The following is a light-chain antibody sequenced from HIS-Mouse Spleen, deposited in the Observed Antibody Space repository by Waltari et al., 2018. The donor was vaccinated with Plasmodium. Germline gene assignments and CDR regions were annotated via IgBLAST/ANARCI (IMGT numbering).Light chain of an antibody. CDR3: QQRSNWPPLT. V-gene: IGKV3-11*01. CDR1: QSVSSY. J-gene: IGKJ4*01. CDR2: DAS. Sequence: IVLTKSPATLSLSPGERATLACRASQSVSSYLAWYQQTPGQAPRLLIDDASNRATGIPARFSGSGSGTDFTLTISSLEPEDFAVYYCQQRSNWPPLTFGGGTKVEIK.